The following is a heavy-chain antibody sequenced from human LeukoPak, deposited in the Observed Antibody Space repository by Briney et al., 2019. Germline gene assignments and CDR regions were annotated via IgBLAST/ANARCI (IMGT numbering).Heavy chain of an antibody. J-gene: IGHJ3*02. Sequence: SETLSLTCTVSGGSISSGSYYWSWIRQPAGKGLEWIGRIYTSGSTNYNPSLKSRVTISVDTSKNQFSLKLSSVTAADTAVYYCARGSLLELRGAFDIWGQGTMVTVSS. V-gene: IGHV4-61*02. CDR1: GGSISSGSYY. CDR2: IYTSGST. CDR3: ARGSLLELRGAFDI. D-gene: IGHD1-7*01.